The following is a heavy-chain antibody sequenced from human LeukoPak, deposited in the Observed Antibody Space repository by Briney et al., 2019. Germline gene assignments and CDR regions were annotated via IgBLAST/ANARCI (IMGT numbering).Heavy chain of an antibody. CDR2: INTNTGSP. Sequence: ASVKVSCKASGYTFTSYAMNWVRQAPGQGLEWMGWINTNTGSPTYALGFTGRFVFSLDTSVSTAYLQISSLKAEDTAVYYCARDSSPYYYDSSANFDYWGQGTLVTVSS. V-gene: IGHV7-4-1*02. CDR1: GYTFTSYA. CDR3: ARDSSPYYYDSSANFDY. J-gene: IGHJ4*02. D-gene: IGHD3-22*01.